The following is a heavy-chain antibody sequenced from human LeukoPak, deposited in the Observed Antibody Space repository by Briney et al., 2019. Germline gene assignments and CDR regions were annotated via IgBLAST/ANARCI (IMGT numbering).Heavy chain of an antibody. CDR2: MSGSGSST. J-gene: IGHJ4*02. CDR1: GFTFNTYA. CDR3: AKDAQGLVRGGIYFDF. Sequence: TGGSLRLSCAASGFTFNTYAMNWVRQVPGKGPEWVSSMSGSGSSTDYADSVKGRFTISRDNSKNTLYLQMNSLRAEDTALYYCAKDAQGLVRGGIYFDFWGQGSLVTVSS. V-gene: IGHV3-23*01. D-gene: IGHD6-19*01.